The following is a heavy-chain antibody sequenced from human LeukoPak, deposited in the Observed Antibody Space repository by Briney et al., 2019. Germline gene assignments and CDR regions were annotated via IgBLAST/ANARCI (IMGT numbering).Heavy chain of an antibody. D-gene: IGHD3-10*01. CDR2: INPNSGGT. J-gene: IGHJ4*02. CDR1: GYTFTVSY. Sequence: ASVKLSCKASGYTFTVSYIHWVRQAPGQGLEWMGWINPNSGGTNYAQKSQGRVTMTRDTSNSTAYMELSRLRSDDTAVYYCARDSSDYYGSGSSPSYYFDYWGQGTMVTVSS. CDR3: ARDSSDYYGSGSSPSYYFDY. V-gene: IGHV1-2*02.